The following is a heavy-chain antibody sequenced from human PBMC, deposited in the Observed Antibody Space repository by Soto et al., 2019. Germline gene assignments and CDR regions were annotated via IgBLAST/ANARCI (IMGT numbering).Heavy chain of an antibody. V-gene: IGHV1-46*01. Sequence: AAVKVSCKASGYTLTSFYMHWMRQAPGQGLEWMGVIDPSAGSTTYAQKFKGRVRMTRDTFTSTVFMELSSLRSEDTAVYYCARSPRPTGTTLYYFDSWGQRTLVTVSS. CDR2: IDPSAGST. CDR1: GYTLTSFY. J-gene: IGHJ4*02. CDR3: ARSPRPTGTTLYYFDS. D-gene: IGHD1-1*01.